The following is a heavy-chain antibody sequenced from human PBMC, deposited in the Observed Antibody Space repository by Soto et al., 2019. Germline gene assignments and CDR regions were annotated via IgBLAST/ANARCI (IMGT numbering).Heavy chain of an antibody. J-gene: IGHJ5*02. CDR1: GASISSDNW. V-gene: IGHV4-4*02. D-gene: IGHD4-17*01. Sequence: QVQLQESGPGLVKPSGTLSLTCAVSGASISSDNWWNWVRQPPGQGLEWIGEVYRSGSTNYDPSLKTRVNISIDMSKNQCSLTLTSVTAADTAMYYCARNGVYSLGSWGQGTLVTVSS. CDR2: VYRSGST. CDR3: ARNGVYSLGS.